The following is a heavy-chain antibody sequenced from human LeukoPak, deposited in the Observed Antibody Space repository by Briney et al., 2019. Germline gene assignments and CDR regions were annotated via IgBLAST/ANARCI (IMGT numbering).Heavy chain of an antibody. D-gene: IGHD6-6*01. Sequence: GGSLRLSCVASGFTFGSYWMSWVRQVPGKGLEWVANIKQDGSHIYYVDSLKGRFTISRDNAENSLYLQMNSLRVEDTAVYYCARIGYSSSSFDYWGQGTLVTVSS. V-gene: IGHV3-7*01. CDR2: IKQDGSHI. J-gene: IGHJ4*02. CDR3: ARIGYSSSSFDY. CDR1: GFTFGSYW.